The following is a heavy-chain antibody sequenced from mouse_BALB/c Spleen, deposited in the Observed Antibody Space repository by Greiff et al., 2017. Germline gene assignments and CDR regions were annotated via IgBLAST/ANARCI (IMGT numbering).Heavy chain of an antibody. CDR2: IWTGGGT. CDR1: GFSLTSYD. CDR3: VSGYYCAMDY. Sequence: QVQLKESGPGLVAPSQSLSITCTVSGFSLTSYDISWIRQPPGKGLEWLGVIWTGGGTNYNSAFMSRLSISKDNSKSQVFLKMNSLQTDDTAIYYCVSGYYCAMDYWGQGTSVTVSS. V-gene: IGHV2-9-2*01. J-gene: IGHJ4*01.